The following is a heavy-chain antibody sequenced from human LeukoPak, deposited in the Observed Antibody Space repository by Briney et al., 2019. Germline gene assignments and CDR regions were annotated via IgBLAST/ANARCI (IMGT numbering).Heavy chain of an antibody. J-gene: IGHJ5*02. CDR2: IYYSGST. Sequence: PSETLSLTCTVSGGSISSSSYYWGWIRQPPGTGLEWIGSIYYSGSTYYNPSLKSRVTISVDTSKNQFSPKLSSVTAADTAVYYCARRRSSDRGKYNWFDPWGQGTLVTVSS. V-gene: IGHV4-39*07. D-gene: IGHD6-6*01. CDR3: ARRRSSDRGKYNWFDP. CDR1: GGSISSSSYY.